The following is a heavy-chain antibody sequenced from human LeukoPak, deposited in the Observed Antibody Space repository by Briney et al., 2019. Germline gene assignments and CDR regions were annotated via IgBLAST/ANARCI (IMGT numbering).Heavy chain of an antibody. CDR3: ARDLITAGTGILYGMDV. CDR1: GYTFTSYY. D-gene: IGHD6-13*01. V-gene: IGHV1-46*01. J-gene: IGHJ6*02. CDR2: INPSGGST. Sequence: ASVTVSCKASGYTFTSYYMHWVRQAPGQGLEWMGIINPSGGSTSYAQKFQGRVTMTRDTSTSTVYMELSSLRSEDTAVYYCARDLITAGTGILYGMDVWGQGTTVTVSS.